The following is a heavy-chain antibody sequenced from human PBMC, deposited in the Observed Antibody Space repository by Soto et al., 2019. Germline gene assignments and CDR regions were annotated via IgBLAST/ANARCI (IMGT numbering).Heavy chain of an antibody. CDR1: GFTFSSYG. V-gene: IGHV3-33*01. CDR2: IWYDGNNK. CDR3: VVRGNQNWGDY. Sequence: QVQLVESGGGVVQPGRSLRLSCAASGFTFSSYGMHWVRQAPGKGLEWVSSIWYDGNNKYYADSVKGRFTISRDNSRNTLFLQMNSLRAEDTALYYCVVRGNQNWGDYWGQGTQVTVSS. J-gene: IGHJ4*02. D-gene: IGHD7-27*01.